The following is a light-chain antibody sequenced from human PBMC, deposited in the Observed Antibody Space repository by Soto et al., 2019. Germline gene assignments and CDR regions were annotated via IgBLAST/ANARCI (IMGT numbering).Light chain of an antibody. J-gene: IGLJ2*01. Sequence: QSALTQPPSASGSPGQSVTISCTGTSSDVGGYNYVSWYQQHPGKAPKLMIYEVSKRPSGVPARFSGSKSGNTASLTVSGLKAEDEADYYCSSYAGSNNLVFGGGTKLTVL. V-gene: IGLV2-8*01. CDR3: SSYAGSNNLV. CDR2: EVS. CDR1: SSDVGGYNY.